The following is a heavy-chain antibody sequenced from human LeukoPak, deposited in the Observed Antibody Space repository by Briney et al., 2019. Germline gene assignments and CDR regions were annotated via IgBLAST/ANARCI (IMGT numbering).Heavy chain of an antibody. CDR1: GFTFSNYE. Sequence: PGGSLRLSCAASGFTFSNYEMNWVRQAPGKGLEWVSHISNFGDIIHYADSVEGRFTISRDNAKNPLYLQMNSLRAEDTAVYYCAKDATAVIGTVYMDVWGKGPRSPSP. CDR2: ISNFGDII. D-gene: IGHD4-11*01. CDR3: AKDATAVIGTVYMDV. V-gene: IGHV3-48*03. J-gene: IGHJ6*03.